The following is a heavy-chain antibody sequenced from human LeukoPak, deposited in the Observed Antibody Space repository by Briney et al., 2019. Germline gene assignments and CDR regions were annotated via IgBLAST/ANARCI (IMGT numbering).Heavy chain of an antibody. Sequence: GGSLRLSCAASGFIFDNYAMHWIRQLPGKGLEWVSSISWNSDNIGYADSVKGRFTISRDNAKSSLYLQMNSLGTEDTALYYCAKDTGFRTGTFDIWGQGTMVTVSS. CDR1: GFIFDNYA. J-gene: IGHJ3*02. CDR2: ISWNSDNI. V-gene: IGHV3-9*01. CDR3: AKDTGFRTGTFDI. D-gene: IGHD3/OR15-3a*01.